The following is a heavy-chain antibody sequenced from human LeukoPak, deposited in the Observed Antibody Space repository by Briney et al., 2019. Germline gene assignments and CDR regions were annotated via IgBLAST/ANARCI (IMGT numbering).Heavy chain of an antibody. CDR2: IRSSGDDT. Sequence: LAGGSLRLSCAASGFTFSKYAMSWVRQAPGKGLEWVSTIRSSGDDTYYADSVKGRFTISRDNSKNTLYLQMNSLRDEDTAVYYCASPLTMVATEDYWGRGTLVTVSS. CDR3: ASPLTMVATEDY. J-gene: IGHJ4*02. V-gene: IGHV3-23*01. D-gene: IGHD4/OR15-4a*01. CDR1: GFTFSKYA.